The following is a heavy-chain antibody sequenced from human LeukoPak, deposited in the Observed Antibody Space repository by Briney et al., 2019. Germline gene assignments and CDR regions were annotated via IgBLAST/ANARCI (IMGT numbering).Heavy chain of an antibody. CDR1: GFTFSSYA. V-gene: IGHV3-23*01. J-gene: IGHJ1*01. CDR2: ISGSGGST. D-gene: IGHD3-16*01. Sequence: GGSLRLSCAASGFTFSSYAMSWVRQAPGKGLEWVSAISGSGGSTYYADSVKGRFTISRDNSKNTLYLQMNSLRAEDTAVYYCAKAAAMITFGGVTVQDWGQGTLVAVSS. CDR3: AKAAAMITFGGVTVQD.